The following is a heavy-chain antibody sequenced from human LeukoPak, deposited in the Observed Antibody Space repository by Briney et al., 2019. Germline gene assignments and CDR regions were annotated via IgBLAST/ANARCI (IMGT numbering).Heavy chain of an antibody. D-gene: IGHD6-13*01. J-gene: IGHJ6*02. V-gene: IGHV3-53*01. CDR2: IYSDASAST. Sequence: QPGGSLRLSCAASGLIVSSNYMGWVRQAPGKGLDWVSVIYSDASASTYYADSVKGRFTISRDNSKNTVFLQMNSLRAEDTAVYYCAREAVTSTWLPYGMDVWGQGTTVTVSS. CDR1: GLIVSSNY. CDR3: AREAVTSTWLPYGMDV.